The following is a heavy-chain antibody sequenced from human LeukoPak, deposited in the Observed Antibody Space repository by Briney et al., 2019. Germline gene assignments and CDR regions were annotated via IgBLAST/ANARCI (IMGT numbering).Heavy chain of an antibody. Sequence: GGSLRLSCSASGFTFSSYAMHWVRQAPGKGLEYVSAISSNGGSTYYADSVKGRFTISRDNSRNTLYLQMNSLRAEDTAVYYCARSRRGYSYGSFDYWGQGTLVTVSS. CDR3: ARSRRGYSYGSFDY. V-gene: IGHV3-64*04. CDR2: ISSNGGST. J-gene: IGHJ4*02. CDR1: GFTFSSYA. D-gene: IGHD5-18*01.